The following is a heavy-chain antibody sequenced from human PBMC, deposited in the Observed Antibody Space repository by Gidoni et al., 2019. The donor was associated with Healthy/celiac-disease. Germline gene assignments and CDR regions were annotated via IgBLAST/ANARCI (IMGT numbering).Heavy chain of an antibody. CDR1: GFTFSSYA. CDR3: ARIPGIARADPGDV. D-gene: IGHD6-13*01. V-gene: IGHV3-30-3*01. CDR2: ISYDGSNK. Sequence: QVQLVESGGGVVQPGRSLSLSCAASGFTFSSYAMHWVRQAPGKGLEWVAVISYDGSNKYYADSVKGRFTISRDNSKNTLYLQMNSLRAEDTAVYYCARIPGIARADPGDVWGKGTTVTVSS. J-gene: IGHJ6*04.